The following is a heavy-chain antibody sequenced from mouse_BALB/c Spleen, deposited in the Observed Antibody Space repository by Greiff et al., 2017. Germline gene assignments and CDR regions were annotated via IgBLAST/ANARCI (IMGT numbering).Heavy chain of an antibody. CDR2: IWSGGST. Sequence: VQLQQSGPGLVQPSQSLSITCTVSGFSLTSYGVHWVRQSPGKGLEWLGVIWSGGSTDYNAAFISRLSISKDNSKSQVFFKMNSLQANDTAKYYRGRNYDGNWYFDVWGAGTTVTVSS. CDR1: GFSLTSYG. J-gene: IGHJ1*01. D-gene: IGHD2-12*01. V-gene: IGHV2-2*02. CDR3: GRNYDGNWYFDV.